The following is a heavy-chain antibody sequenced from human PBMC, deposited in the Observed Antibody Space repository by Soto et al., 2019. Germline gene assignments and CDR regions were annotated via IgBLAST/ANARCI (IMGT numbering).Heavy chain of an antibody. CDR2: IIPILGIA. CDR3: ASFFWSGYYESSLGVGAFDI. J-gene: IGHJ3*02. Sequence: SVKVSCKASGGTFSSYTTSWVRQAPGQGLEWMGRIIPILGIANYAQKFQGRVTITADKSTSTAYMELSSLRSEDTAVYYCASFFWSGYYESSLGVGAFDIWGQGTMVTVSS. CDR1: GGTFSSYT. V-gene: IGHV1-69*02. D-gene: IGHD3-3*01.